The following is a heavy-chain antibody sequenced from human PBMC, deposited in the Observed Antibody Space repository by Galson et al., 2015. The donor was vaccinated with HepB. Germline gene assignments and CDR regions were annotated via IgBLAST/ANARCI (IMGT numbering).Heavy chain of an antibody. D-gene: IGHD6-13*01. J-gene: IGHJ4*02. CDR3: ATFIAAAGLFDY. Sequence: SLRLSCAASGFTFSSYGMHWVRQAPGKGLEWVAVISYDGSNKYYADSVKGRFTISRDNSKNTLYLQMNSLRAEDTAVYYCATFIAAAGLFDYWGQGTLVTVSS. CDR1: GFTFSSYG. CDR2: ISYDGSNK. V-gene: IGHV3-30*03.